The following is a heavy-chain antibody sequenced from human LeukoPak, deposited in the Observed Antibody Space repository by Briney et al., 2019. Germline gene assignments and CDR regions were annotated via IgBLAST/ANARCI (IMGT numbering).Heavy chain of an antibody. V-gene: IGHV4-59*01. CDR2: IYCSGST. CDR1: GGSISSYS. Sequence: SETLSLTCSVSGGSISSYSWSWIRQSQGKGLEWIGYIYCSGSTNYNPSLKSRVTTSVDTSKNQFSLKLSSVTAADTAVYYCARAVTWVNWLDPWGQGTLVTVSS. CDR3: ARAVTWVNWLDP. D-gene: IGHD2/OR15-2a*01. J-gene: IGHJ5*02.